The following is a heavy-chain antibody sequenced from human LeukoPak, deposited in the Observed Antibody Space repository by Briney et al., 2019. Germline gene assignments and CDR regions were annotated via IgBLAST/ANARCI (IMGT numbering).Heavy chain of an antibody. J-gene: IGHJ6*02. CDR2: ISYHGINK. CDR1: GFIFSDYA. D-gene: IGHD2-8*02. CDR3: ARSTDRRDSGMNV. V-gene: IGHV3-30*04. Sequence: GGSLRLSCAASGFIFSDYAMHWVRQAPGKGLEWLTVISYHGINKYYTDSVKGRFTISRDNSKNLVYLQMNTVRVEDTAVYYCARSTDRRDSGMNVWGQGTTVTVSS.